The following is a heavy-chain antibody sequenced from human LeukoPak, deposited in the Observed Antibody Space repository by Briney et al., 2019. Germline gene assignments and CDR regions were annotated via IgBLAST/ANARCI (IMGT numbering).Heavy chain of an antibody. CDR3: ARHRPYSGNYYNAFDI. Sequence: GESLKISCKGSGYSFTTFWVGWVHQMPGKGLEWMGIIYPGDSDTRYSPSLPGKVTIPADKSINTAYLQWSSLKASDTAMYYCARHRPYSGNYYNAFDIWGQGTMVTVSS. D-gene: IGHD1-26*01. CDR1: GYSFTTFW. CDR2: IYPGDSDT. J-gene: IGHJ3*02. V-gene: IGHV5-51*07.